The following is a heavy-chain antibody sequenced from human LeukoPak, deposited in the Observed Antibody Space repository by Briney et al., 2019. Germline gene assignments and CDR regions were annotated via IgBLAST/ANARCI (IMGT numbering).Heavy chain of an antibody. Sequence: GASVKVSCKASGYTFTSYYMHWVRQAPGQGLEWMGIINPRGGSTSYAQKFQGRVTMTRDTSTRTVYMELSSLRSEDTAVYYCARDSLYSSSTHYFDYWGQGTLVTVSS. CDR1: GYTFTSYY. CDR3: ARDSLYSSSTHYFDY. CDR2: INPRGGST. J-gene: IGHJ4*02. V-gene: IGHV1-46*01. D-gene: IGHD6-13*01.